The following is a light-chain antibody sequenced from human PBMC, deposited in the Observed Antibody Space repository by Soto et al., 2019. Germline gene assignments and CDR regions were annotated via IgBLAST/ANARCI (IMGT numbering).Light chain of an antibody. CDR2: GAS. CDR1: QSVDSNF. J-gene: IGKJ5*01. V-gene: IGKV3-20*01. CDR3: QQYGGSPIT. Sequence: EIVLTQSPGTLSLSPGERATLSCRASQSVDSNFLAWYQQKPGQAPRLLIYGASSRATGIPDRISGSGSETDFTLTISRLEPEDFAVYYCQQYGGSPITFGQGKRVDIK.